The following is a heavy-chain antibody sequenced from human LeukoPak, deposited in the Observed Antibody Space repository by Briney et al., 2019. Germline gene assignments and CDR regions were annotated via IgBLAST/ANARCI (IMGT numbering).Heavy chain of an antibody. V-gene: IGHV3-21*01. CDR3: ARGREGQQLVRLRSYYYMDV. CDR1: GFTISTYS. CDR2: ISRSSSYI. Sequence: GGSLRLSCAASGFTISTYSMNWVRQAPGKGLEWVSSISRSSSYIYYADSVKGRFTISRDNAKNSLYLQFNSLRVEGTAVYYCARGREGQQLVRLRSYYYMDVWGKGTTVTVSS. D-gene: IGHD6-13*01. J-gene: IGHJ6*03.